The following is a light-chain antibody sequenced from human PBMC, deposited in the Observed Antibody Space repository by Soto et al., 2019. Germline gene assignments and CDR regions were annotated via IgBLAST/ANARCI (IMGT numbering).Light chain of an antibody. Sequence: IQLTQSPSFLSASLGDRVTITCRASQGINSYVAWHQQKPGKAPKLLIYTASTLQSGVPSRFSGSGSGTEFPLTIRGLQPEDSATYYCQHVYDYPLTFGGGTKVEI. CDR2: TAS. CDR1: QGINSY. J-gene: IGKJ4*01. CDR3: QHVYDYPLT. V-gene: IGKV1-9*01.